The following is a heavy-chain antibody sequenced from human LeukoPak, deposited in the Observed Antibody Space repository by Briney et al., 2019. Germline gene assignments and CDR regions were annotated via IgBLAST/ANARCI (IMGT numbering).Heavy chain of an antibody. CDR2: ISSSSSTI. CDR3: ARDLSIVVVPAAEGPDP. J-gene: IGHJ5*02. D-gene: IGHD2-2*01. Sequence: PGGSLRLSCAASGFTFSSYSMNWVSQAPGKGLEWVSYISSSSSTIYYADSVKGRFTISRDNAKNSLYLQMNSLRAEDTAVYYFARDLSIVVVPAAEGPDPWGQGTLVTVSS. CDR1: GFTFSSYS. V-gene: IGHV3-48*04.